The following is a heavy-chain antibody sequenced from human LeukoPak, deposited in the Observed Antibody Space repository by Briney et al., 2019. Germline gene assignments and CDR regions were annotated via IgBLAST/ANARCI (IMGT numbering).Heavy chain of an antibody. CDR3: ARHKEVGDYYYFDY. CDR1: GYTSTSYY. J-gene: IGHJ4*02. D-gene: IGHD2/OR15-2a*01. V-gene: IGHV1-46*01. CDR2: INPSGGST. Sequence: ASVKVSCKASGYTSTSYYMHWVRQAPAQGLEWMGIINPSGGSTSYTQKFQGRVTITRDTSTTTVYMELSSLRSKDTAVYYCARHKEVGDYYYFDYWGQGTLVTVSS.